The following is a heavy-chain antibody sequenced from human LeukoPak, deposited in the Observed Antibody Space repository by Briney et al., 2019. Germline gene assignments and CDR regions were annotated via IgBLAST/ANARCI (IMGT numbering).Heavy chain of an antibody. CDR3: ARDLGTTAQGSY. J-gene: IGHJ4*02. CDR2: IYSGGST. CDR1: GFTVSSNY. D-gene: IGHD4-17*01. Sequence: GGSLRLSCAASGFTVSSNYMSWVRQAPGKGLEWVSVIYSGGSTYYADSVKGRFTISRDSSKNTLYLQMNSLRAEDTAVYYCARDLGTTAQGSYWGQGTLVTVSS. V-gene: IGHV3-66*01.